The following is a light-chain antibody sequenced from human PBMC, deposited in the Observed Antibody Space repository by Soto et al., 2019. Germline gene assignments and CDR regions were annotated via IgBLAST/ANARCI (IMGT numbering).Light chain of an antibody. CDR1: SSNVGGYNY. Sequence: QSVLTQPASVSGSPGQSINISCTGTSSNVGGYNYVSWYQQHPGKAPKLMIYDVSNRPSGVSNRFSGSKSGNTASLTISGLQAEDEADYYCSSYTSSSTYVFGTGTKVTVL. V-gene: IGLV2-14*01. CDR3: SSYTSSSTYV. CDR2: DVS. J-gene: IGLJ1*01.